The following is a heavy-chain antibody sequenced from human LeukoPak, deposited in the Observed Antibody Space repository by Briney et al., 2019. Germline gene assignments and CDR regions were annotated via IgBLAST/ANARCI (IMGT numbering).Heavy chain of an antibody. CDR2: ISASGST. CDR1: GFTFSNYA. V-gene: IGHV3-23*01. Sequence: GGSLRLSCAASGFTFSNYAMSWVRQAPGKGLEWVSSISASGSTYYADSVKGRFTVSRDNSKNTLYLQMNSLRAEDTAVYYCARDRYDYVWGSYPGAGSSWGQGTLVTVSS. D-gene: IGHD3-16*01. CDR3: ARDRYDYVWGSYPGAGSS. J-gene: IGHJ4*02.